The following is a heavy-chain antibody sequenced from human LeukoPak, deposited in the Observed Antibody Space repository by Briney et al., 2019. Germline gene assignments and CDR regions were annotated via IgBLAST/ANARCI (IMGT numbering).Heavy chain of an antibody. CDR1: GYTFTSYY. Sequence: ASVKVSSKASGYTFTSYYMHGVRQAPGQRREGKGWINPNSGGINYAQKFQGRVTMTRDTSISTAYMELSRLRSDDTAVYYCARGGPTGSRSYYYYGMDVWGQGTTVTVSS. V-gene: IGHV1-2*02. J-gene: IGHJ6*02. CDR2: INPNSGGI. CDR3: ARGGPTGSRSYYYYGMDV. D-gene: IGHD1-1*01.